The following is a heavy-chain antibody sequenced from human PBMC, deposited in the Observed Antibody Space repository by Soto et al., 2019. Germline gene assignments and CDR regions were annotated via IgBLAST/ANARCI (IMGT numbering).Heavy chain of an antibody. CDR1: GFTFSSYA. V-gene: IGHV3-30-3*01. CDR3: ARDQGWYSSGWYHFDY. CDR2: ISYDGSNK. D-gene: IGHD6-19*01. Sequence: QVQLVESGGGVVQPGRSLRLSCAASGFTFSSYAMHWVRQAPGKGLEWVAVISYDGSNKYYADSVKGRFTISRDNSKNTLYLQMNSLRAEDTAVYYCARDQGWYSSGWYHFDYWGQGTLVTVSS. J-gene: IGHJ4*02.